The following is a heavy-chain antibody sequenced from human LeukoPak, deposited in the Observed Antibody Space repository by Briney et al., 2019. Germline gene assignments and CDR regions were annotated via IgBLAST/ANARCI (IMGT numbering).Heavy chain of an antibody. Sequence: GGSLRLSCATSGVIFSSDSMIWVRQAPGKGLDWVSSISSTGAYIYYADSLKGRFTISRDNAKNTLYLQMNSLRAEDTAVYYCAKPWVSGSHFDYWGQGTLVTVSS. V-gene: IGHV3-21*04. D-gene: IGHD1-14*01. CDR2: ISSTGAYI. CDR1: GVIFSSDS. J-gene: IGHJ4*02. CDR3: AKPWVSGSHFDY.